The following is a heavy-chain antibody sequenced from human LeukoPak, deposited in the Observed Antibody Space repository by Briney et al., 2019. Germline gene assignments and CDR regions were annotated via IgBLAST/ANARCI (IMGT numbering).Heavy chain of an antibody. Sequence: SETLSLTCAVYGGSFSGYYWSWIRQPPGKGLEWIGEINHSGSTNYNPSLKSRVTISVDTSKNQFSLKLSSVTAADTAVYYCARAYSSGWYGPYYYYYGMDVWGQGTTVTVSS. D-gene: IGHD6-19*01. V-gene: IGHV4-34*01. CDR3: ARAYSSGWYGPYYYYYGMDV. J-gene: IGHJ6*02. CDR2: INHSGST. CDR1: GGSFSGYY.